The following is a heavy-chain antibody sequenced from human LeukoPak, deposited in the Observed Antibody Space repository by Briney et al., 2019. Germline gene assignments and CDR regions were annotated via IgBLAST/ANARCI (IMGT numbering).Heavy chain of an antibody. CDR1: GFTFSSYG. Sequence: PGGSLRLSCGAAGFTFSSYGMHGVRQAPGKGGEGVTVIWYDGNNRSSADSVKGRFTISRDNFKTILSLQMNSLRAEDTAVYYCAKDRVAAGGTLDYWGQGTLVTVSS. CDR3: AKDRVAAGGTLDY. J-gene: IGHJ4*02. D-gene: IGHD6-13*01. V-gene: IGHV3-33*06. CDR2: IWYDGNNR.